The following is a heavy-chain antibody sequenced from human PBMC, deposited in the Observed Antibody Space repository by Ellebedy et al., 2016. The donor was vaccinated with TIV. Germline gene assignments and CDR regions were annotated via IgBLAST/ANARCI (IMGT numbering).Heavy chain of an antibody. CDR1: GGSISSYY. CDR3: ARDGGSYSDFDY. CDR2: IYFSGST. V-gene: IGHV4-59*12. D-gene: IGHD1-26*01. J-gene: IGHJ4*02. Sequence: MPSETLSLTCTVSGGSISSYYWSWIRQPPGKGLEWIGYIYFSGSTNYNPSLKSRVTISVDRSTNQFSLNLSSVTAADTAVYYCARDGGSYSDFDYWGQGTLVTVSS.